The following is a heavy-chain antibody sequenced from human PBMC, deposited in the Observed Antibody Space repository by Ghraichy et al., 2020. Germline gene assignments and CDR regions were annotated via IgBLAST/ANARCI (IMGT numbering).Heavy chain of an antibody. CDR2: ISLDGTV. CDR1: GGSISSAKW. D-gene: IGHD3-22*01. CDR3: ARGLPGRTYFDTSGYYGPDAFDM. J-gene: IGHJ3*02. V-gene: IGHV4-4*01. Sequence: TLSLTCTVSGGSISSAKWWSWVRQAPGTGLEWIAEISLDGTVTHNPSLKSRVAISTDKSKNQFSLRLTSVTAADTAMYFCARGLPGRTYFDTSGYYGPDAFDMWGQGTAVSVSS.